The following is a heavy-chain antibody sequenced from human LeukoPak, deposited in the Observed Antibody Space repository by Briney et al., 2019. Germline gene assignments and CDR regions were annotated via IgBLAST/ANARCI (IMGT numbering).Heavy chain of an antibody. CDR1: GGSFSGYY. CDR3: ARGLRWKKPPKMYHIDY. D-gene: IGHD4-23*01. J-gene: IGHJ4*02. CDR2: INHSGST. Sequence: PSETLSLTCDVYGGSFSGYYWNWIRQPPGKGLEWIGEINHSGSTNYNPSLKSRVTISLDTSKNQVSLKLSSVTAADTAVYYCARGLRWKKPPKMYHIDYWGQGTLVTVSS. V-gene: IGHV4-34*01.